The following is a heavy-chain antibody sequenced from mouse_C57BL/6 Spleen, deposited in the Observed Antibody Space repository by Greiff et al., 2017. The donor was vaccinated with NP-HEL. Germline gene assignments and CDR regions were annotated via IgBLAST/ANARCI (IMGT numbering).Heavy chain of an antibody. Sequence: QVQLKESGPELVKPGASVKLSCKASGYTFTSYDINWVKQRPGQGLEWIGWIYPRDGSPKYNEKFKGKATLTVDTSSSTAYMELHSLTSEDSAVYFCARFYYDYDVRHYYAMDYWGQGTSVTVSS. CDR2: IYPRDGSP. D-gene: IGHD2-4*01. CDR3: ARFYYDYDVRHYYAMDY. J-gene: IGHJ4*01. V-gene: IGHV1-85*01. CDR1: GYTFTSYD.